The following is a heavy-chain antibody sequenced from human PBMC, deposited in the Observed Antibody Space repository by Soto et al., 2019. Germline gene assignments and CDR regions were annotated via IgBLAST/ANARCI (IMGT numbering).Heavy chain of an antibody. V-gene: IGHV3-21*01. J-gene: IGHJ6*02. CDR2: IRGTTGYM. D-gene: IGHD3-10*01. CDR1: GFTFSTYS. Sequence: EVQLVESGGGLVKPGGSLRLSCAASGFTFSTYSMNWVRQAPGEGLEWVSSIRGTTGYMYNADSEKGRFTISRDNAKNSLYLQMISLRAEATAVCFCARSTRLGGMDVWGQGTMVTVSS. CDR3: ARSTRLGGMDV.